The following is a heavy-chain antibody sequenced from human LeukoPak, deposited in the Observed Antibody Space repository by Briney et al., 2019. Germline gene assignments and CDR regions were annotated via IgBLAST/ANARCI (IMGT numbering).Heavy chain of an antibody. Sequence: GGSLRLSCAASGFTVRSNDMSWVRQAPGKGLEWVSAISGSGGSTYYADSVKGRFTISRDNSKNTLYLQMNSLRAEDTAVYYCAKFVRYYGSGSYYKPRAFDYWGQGTLVTVPS. J-gene: IGHJ4*02. V-gene: IGHV3-23*01. CDR1: GFTVRSND. CDR2: ISGSGGST. CDR3: AKFVRYYGSGSYYKPRAFDY. D-gene: IGHD3-10*01.